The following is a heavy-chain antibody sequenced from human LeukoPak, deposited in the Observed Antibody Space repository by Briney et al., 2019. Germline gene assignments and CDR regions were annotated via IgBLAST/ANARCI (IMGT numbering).Heavy chain of an antibody. CDR2: VSSGFHA. Sequence: HAGGSLRLSCTASGFTLGSHDMHWVRQIPGQGLEWVAAVSSGFHAFFADSVQGRFTVSREDARNSLYLQMNSLRAGDTAVYYCVREARGYHYTCFDYWGQGTLVTVSS. CDR1: GFTLGSHD. D-gene: IGHD5-18*01. V-gene: IGHV3-13*01. J-gene: IGHJ4*02. CDR3: VREARGYHYTCFDY.